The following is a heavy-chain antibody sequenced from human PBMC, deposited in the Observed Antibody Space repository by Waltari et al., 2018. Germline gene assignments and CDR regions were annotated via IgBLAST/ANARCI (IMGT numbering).Heavy chain of an antibody. CDR1: GDSISSPSYR. CDR3: ARYRSLHEWLDP. V-gene: IGHV4-39*01. J-gene: IGHJ5*02. D-gene: IGHD3-16*02. CDR2: ITSYGNT. Sequence: QLQLQESGPGLVKPSETLSLTCTVSGDSISSPSYRWGWIRQPPGKGLEWVAFITSYGNTYYNTSRRSRVAISKDTSKNQLSLKLNSVTAADTAVYYCARYRSLHEWLDPWGQGTLVTVSS.